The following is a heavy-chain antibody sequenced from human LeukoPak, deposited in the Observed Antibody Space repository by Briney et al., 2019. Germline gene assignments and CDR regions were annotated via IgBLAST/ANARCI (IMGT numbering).Heavy chain of an antibody. J-gene: IGHJ6*02. D-gene: IGHD3-10*01. CDR3: AASLTMVRGVILPKYGMDV. CDR2: IVVGSGNT. Sequence: SVKVSCKASGFTFTSSAMQWVRQARGQRLEWIGWIVVGSGNTNYAQKFQERVTITRDMSTSTAYMELSSLRSEDTAVYYCAASLTMVRGVILPKYGMDVWGQGTTVTVSS. CDR1: GFTFTSSA. V-gene: IGHV1-58*02.